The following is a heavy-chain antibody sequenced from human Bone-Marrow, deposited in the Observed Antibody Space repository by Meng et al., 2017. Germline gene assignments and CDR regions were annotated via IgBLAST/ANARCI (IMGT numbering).Heavy chain of an antibody. Sequence: LLECWGALVQPGGSLRLSCTASGFTFSSYWMHWVRQAPGKGPVWVSRINTDGSSTDYADSVKGRFTISRDNAKNTLYLQMNSLRAEDTAMYYCARFTPFDYWGQGTLVTVAS. CDR1: GFTFSSYW. CDR2: INTDGSST. J-gene: IGHJ4*02. V-gene: IGHV3-74*01. CDR3: ARFTPFDY.